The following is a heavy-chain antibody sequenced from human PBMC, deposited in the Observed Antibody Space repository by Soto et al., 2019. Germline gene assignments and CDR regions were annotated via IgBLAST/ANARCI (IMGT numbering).Heavy chain of an antibody. CDR1: GFTFSDYY. CDR2: ITSSGRTR. V-gene: IGHV3-11*01. D-gene: IGHD5-18*01. CDR3: AREKTAMVTVDY. Sequence: QVQLVESGGGLVKPGGSLRLSCAASGFTFSDYYMSWIRQAPGKGLEWVSYITSSGRTRYYADSVKGRFTISRDNAKNSLYLQMISLRAEDTAVYYCAREKTAMVTVDYWGQGTLVTVSS. J-gene: IGHJ4*02.